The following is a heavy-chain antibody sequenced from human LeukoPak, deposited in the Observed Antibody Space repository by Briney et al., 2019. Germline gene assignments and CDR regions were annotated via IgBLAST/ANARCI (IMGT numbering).Heavy chain of an antibody. J-gene: IGHJ3*02. V-gene: IGHV1-69*05. CDR3: ARDRERITMVRGVYDAFDI. CDR1: EGTFSSYA. D-gene: IGHD3-10*01. Sequence: SVKVSCKASEGTFSSYAISWVRQAPGQRLEWMGRIIPIFGTANYAQKFQGRVTITTDESTSTAYMELSSLRSEDTAVYYGARDRERITMVRGVYDAFDIWGQGTMVTVSS. CDR2: IIPIFGTA.